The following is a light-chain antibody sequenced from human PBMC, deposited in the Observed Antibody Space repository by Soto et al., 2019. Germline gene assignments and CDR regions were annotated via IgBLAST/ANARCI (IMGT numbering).Light chain of an antibody. J-gene: IGKJ4*01. Sequence: EIVLTQSPATLSLSPGERVTLSCRASQSVSGYLVWYQQKPGQAPRLLIYDTSNRAAGIPARFSGSGSGTDFTLTISSLEPEDFAVYYCQQRSNWPLTFGGGTKVEIK. CDR3: QQRSNWPLT. CDR1: QSVSGY. V-gene: IGKV3-11*01. CDR2: DTS.